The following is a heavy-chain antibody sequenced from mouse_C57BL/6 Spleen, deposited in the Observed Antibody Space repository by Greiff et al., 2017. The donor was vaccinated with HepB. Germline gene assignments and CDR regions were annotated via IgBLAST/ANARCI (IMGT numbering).Heavy chain of an antibody. D-gene: IGHD2-4*01. CDR3: ARNEGYDYDGAMDY. V-gene: IGHV2-2*01. CDR1: GFSLTSYG. CDR2: IWSGGST. J-gene: IGHJ4*01. Sequence: VHLVESGPGLVQPSQSLSITCTVSGFSLTSYGVHWVRQSPGKGLEWLGVIWSGGSTDYNAAFISRLSISKDNSKSQVFFKMNSLQADDTAIYYCARNEGYDYDGAMDYWGQGTSVTVSS.